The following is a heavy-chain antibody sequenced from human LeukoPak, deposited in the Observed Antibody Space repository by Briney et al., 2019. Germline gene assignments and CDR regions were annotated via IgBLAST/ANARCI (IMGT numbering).Heavy chain of an antibody. Sequence: GGSLRLSCAASGFTFSSYAMSWVRQAPGKGLEWVANIKQDGSEKYYVDSVKGRFTISRDNAKNSPYLQMNSLRAEDTAVYYCARDSTSIAEDYWGQGTLVTVSS. D-gene: IGHD6-6*01. J-gene: IGHJ4*02. CDR3: ARDSTSIAEDY. V-gene: IGHV3-7*01. CDR1: GFTFSSYA. CDR2: IKQDGSEK.